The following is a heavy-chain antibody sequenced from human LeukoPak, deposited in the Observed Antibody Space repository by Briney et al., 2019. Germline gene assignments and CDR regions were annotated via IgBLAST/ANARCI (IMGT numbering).Heavy chain of an antibody. CDR2: ISYSGNT. CDR1: GDSITSYF. J-gene: IGHJ3*02. D-gene: IGHD3-10*01. V-gene: IGHV4-59*12. Sequence: SETLSLTCTVSGDSITSYFWSWIRQSPGEGLEWIGDISYSGNTNSNPSLKSRATMSLDTSKNQFSLKLSSVTAADTAVYYCAKSNGYGLVDIWGQGTMVTVSS. CDR3: AKSNGYGLVDI.